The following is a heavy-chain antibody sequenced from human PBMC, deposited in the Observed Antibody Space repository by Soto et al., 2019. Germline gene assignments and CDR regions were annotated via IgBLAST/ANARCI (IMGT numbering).Heavy chain of an antibody. CDR3: ARPDNYFFYMDV. CDR1: GGSISCRY. Sequence: TLSLSSNVCGGSISCRYWRWIRQPPGKGLEWIGYIYYTGSTNYNPSLKSRVSISVDTSNDQFSLRLRSVTAADTAVYYCARPDNYFFYMDVWGKGTTVNVSS. J-gene: IGHJ6*03. CDR2: IYYTGST. V-gene: IGHV4-59*08.